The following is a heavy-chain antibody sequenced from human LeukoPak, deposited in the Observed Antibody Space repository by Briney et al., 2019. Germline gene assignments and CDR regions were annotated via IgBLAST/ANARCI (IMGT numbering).Heavy chain of an antibody. CDR3: ATEKEEMSRISGFDY. J-gene: IGHJ4*02. CDR2: ISSSSSYI. Sequence: GGSLRLSCAASGFTFSSYSMNWVRQAPGKGLEWVSSISSSSSYIYYADSVKGRFTISRDNAKNSLYLQMNSLRAEDTAVYYCATEKEEMSRISGFDYWGQGTLVTVSS. CDR1: GFTFSSYS. V-gene: IGHV3-21*04. D-gene: IGHD5-24*01.